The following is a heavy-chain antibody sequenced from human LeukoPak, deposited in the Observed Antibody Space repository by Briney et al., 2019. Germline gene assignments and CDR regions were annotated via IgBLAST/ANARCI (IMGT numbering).Heavy chain of an antibody. J-gene: IGHJ3*02. CDR2: INPNNGGA. CDR1: GYTFTGYY. Sequence: GASVKVSCKASGYTFTGYYMHWVRQAPGQGLEWMGWINPNNGGANYAQKFQGRVTMTRDTSISTAYMELSRLRSDDTAVYYCARGPGEITYYYGSGSPLDAFDIWGQGTMVTVSS. D-gene: IGHD3-10*01. CDR3: ARGPGEITYYYGSGSPLDAFDI. V-gene: IGHV1-2*02.